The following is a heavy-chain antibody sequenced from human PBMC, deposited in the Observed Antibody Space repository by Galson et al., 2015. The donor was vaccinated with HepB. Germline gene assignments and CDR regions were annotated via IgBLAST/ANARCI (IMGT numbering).Heavy chain of an antibody. V-gene: IGHV3-21*01. CDR1: GFTFSSYS. J-gene: IGHJ4*02. CDR3: ARGIYAGSSTSCYVAFDY. Sequence: SLRLSCAASGFTFSSYSMHWVRQAPGKGLEWVSSISSSSSYIYYADSVKGRFTISRDNAKNSLYLQMNSLRAEDTAVYYCARGIYAGSSTSCYVAFDYWGQGTLVIFSS. D-gene: IGHD2-2*01. CDR2: ISSSSSYI.